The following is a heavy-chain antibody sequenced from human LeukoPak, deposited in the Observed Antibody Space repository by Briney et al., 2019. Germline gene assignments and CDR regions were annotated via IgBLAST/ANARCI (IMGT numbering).Heavy chain of an antibody. CDR1: GFTFSSYA. V-gene: IGHV3-23*01. CDR2: ISGSGGST. Sequence: PGGTLRLSCAASGFTFSSYAMSWVRQAPGKGLEWVSAISGSGGSTYYADSVKGRFTISRDNSKNTLYLQMNSLRAEDTAVYYCAKGEPRISSGWYNYWGQGTLVTVSS. J-gene: IGHJ4*02. CDR3: AKGEPRISSGWYNY. D-gene: IGHD6-19*01.